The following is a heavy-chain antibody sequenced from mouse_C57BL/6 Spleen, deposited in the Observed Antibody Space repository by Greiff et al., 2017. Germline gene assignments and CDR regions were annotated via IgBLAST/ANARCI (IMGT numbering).Heavy chain of an antibody. Sequence: VQLQQSDAELVKPGASVKISCKVSGYTFTDHTIHWLKQRPEQGLEWIGYIYPRDGSTKYTEKFKGKATLTADKSSSTAYMQLNSLTSEDSAVYFWARPSIYDYDGFAYWGQGTLVTVSA. CDR1: GYTFTDHT. J-gene: IGHJ3*01. CDR3: ARPSIYDYDGFAY. D-gene: IGHD2-4*01. CDR2: IYPRDGST. V-gene: IGHV1-78*01.